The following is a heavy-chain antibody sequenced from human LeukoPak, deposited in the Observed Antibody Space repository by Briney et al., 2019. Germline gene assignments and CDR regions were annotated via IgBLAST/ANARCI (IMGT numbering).Heavy chain of an antibody. CDR3: ARALREYSGYDVRGYAFDI. CDR2: IKQDGSEK. V-gene: IGHV3-7*01. CDR1: GFTFSSYW. J-gene: IGHJ3*02. D-gene: IGHD5-12*01. Sequence: GGSLRLSCAASGFTFSSYWMSWVRQAPGKGLEWVANIKQDGSEKYYVDSVKGRFTISRDNAKNSLYLQMNSLRAEDTAVYYCARALREYSGYDVRGYAFDIWGQGTMVTVSS.